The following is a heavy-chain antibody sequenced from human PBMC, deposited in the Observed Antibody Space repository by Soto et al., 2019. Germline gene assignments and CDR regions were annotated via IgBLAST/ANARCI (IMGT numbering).Heavy chain of an antibody. CDR2: IIPIFGTT. V-gene: IGHV1-69*14. J-gene: IGHJ4*02. Sequence: QVQLVQSGAEVKKPGSSVKVSCKTSGDIFSGYSISWVRQAPGQGLEWMGGIIPIFGTTNYAQRFQGRVTITADKYTRTVYMEWYSLKSEDTAVYYCARDLGSGCDTGDYWGQGTRVTVSS. D-gene: IGHD5-12*01. CDR3: ARDLGSGCDTGDY. CDR1: GDIFSGYS.